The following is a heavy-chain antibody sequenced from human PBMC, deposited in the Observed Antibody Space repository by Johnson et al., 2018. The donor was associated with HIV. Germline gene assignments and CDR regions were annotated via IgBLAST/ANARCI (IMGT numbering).Heavy chain of an antibody. D-gene: IGHD1-26*01. CDR2: ITGRGTAI. J-gene: IGHJ3*02. Sequence: QMQLVESGGGLVKPGGSLRLSCAASGFTFSDYYIHWIRQAPGKGLEWLAFITGRGTAIYADFVKGRFTISRDNAKSSVILQVNSLTAEDTATYYCAKEWSAFDIWGQGTMVTVAA. CDR1: GFTFSDYY. V-gene: IGHV3-11*04. CDR3: AKEWSAFDI.